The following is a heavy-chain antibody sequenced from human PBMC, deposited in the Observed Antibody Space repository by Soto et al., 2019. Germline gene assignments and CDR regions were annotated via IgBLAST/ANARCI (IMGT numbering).Heavy chain of an antibody. V-gene: IGHV5-10-1*01. D-gene: IGHD2-15*01. Sequence: GESLKISCKGSGYRFSSYWISWVRQMPGKGLEWLGRIDPGDSNTNYWPSLKSRVTISVDTSKNQFSLKLSSVTAADTAVYYCARGGHIVVVVAATGGFDYWGQGTLVTVSS. CDR3: ARGGHIVVVVAATGGFDY. CDR2: IDPGDSNT. CDR1: GYRFSSYW. J-gene: IGHJ4*02.